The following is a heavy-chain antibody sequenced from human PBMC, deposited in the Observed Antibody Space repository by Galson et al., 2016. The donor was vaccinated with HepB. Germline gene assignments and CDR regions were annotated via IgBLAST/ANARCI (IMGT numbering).Heavy chain of an antibody. J-gene: IGHJ5*02. Sequence: SETLSLTCAVSGDSITSNWWTWVRQPPGKGLEYIGEIYHPGNAGYNPPLRSRATISVDTSRNQFSLKLTAVTAADTAVYYCAAVWATWGQGVLVTVSS. D-gene: IGHD7-27*01. V-gene: IGHV4-4*02. CDR2: IYHPGNA. CDR3: AAVWAT. CDR1: GDSITSNW.